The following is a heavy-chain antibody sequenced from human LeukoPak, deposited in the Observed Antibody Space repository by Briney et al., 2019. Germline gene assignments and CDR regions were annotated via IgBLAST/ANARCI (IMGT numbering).Heavy chain of an antibody. CDR1: GGSISSYY. CDR2: IYYTGTT. CDR3: ARHAPLCGRDCYSIPHFDY. J-gene: IGHJ4*02. Sequence: SETLSLTCTVSGGSISSYYWNWIRQPPGKGLEWIGYIYYTGTTNYNPSLKSRVTISVDTSKNQFSLKLSSVTAADTAVYYCARHAPLCGRDCYSIPHFDYWGQGTLVTVSS. V-gene: IGHV4-59*08. D-gene: IGHD2-21*02.